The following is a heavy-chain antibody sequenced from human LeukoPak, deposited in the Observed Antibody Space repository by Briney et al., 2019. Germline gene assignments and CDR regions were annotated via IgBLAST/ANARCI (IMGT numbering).Heavy chain of an antibody. J-gene: IGHJ4*02. V-gene: IGHV4-59*01. D-gene: IGHD2-15*01. CDR3: AREYCSGGSCYPYYFDY. Sequence: SETLSLTCTVSGGSISSYYWSWIRQPPGKGLEWIGYIYHSGSTNYNPSLKSRVTISVDTSKNQFSLKLSSVTAADTAVYYCAREYCSGGSCYPYYFDYWGQGTLVTVSS. CDR1: GGSISSYY. CDR2: IYHSGST.